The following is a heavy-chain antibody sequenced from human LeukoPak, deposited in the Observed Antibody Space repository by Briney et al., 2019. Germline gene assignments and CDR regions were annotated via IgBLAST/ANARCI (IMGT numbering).Heavy chain of an antibody. CDR3: ARDLYSSSWYIYYYYGMDV. D-gene: IGHD6-13*01. J-gene: IGHJ6*02. V-gene: IGHV3-48*03. CDR1: GFTFSSYE. CDR2: ISSSGSTI. Sequence: GGSLRLSCAASGFTFSSYEMNWVRQAPGKGLEWVSYISSSGSTIYYADSVKGRFTISRDNSKNTLYLQMNSLRAEDTAVYYCARDLYSSSWYIYYYYGMDVWGQGTTVTVSS.